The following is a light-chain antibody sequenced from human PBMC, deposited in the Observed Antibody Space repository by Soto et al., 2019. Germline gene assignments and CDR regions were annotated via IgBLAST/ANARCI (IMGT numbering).Light chain of an antibody. CDR2: YAS. CDR1: QSVSSY. V-gene: IGKV3-11*01. CDR3: QQRSNWPPIFT. J-gene: IGKJ3*01. Sequence: EIVLTQSPATLSLSPGERANLSCRASQSVSSYLAWYQQKPGQAPRLLIYYASNKATGIPAKFSGSGSGTDFTLTISSLEPEDFAVYYCQQRSNWPPIFTFGPGTKVDIK.